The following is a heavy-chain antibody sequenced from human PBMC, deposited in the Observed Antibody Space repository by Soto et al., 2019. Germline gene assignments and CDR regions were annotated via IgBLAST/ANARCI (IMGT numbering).Heavy chain of an antibody. CDR2: IYHSGST. D-gene: IGHD1-26*01. J-gene: IGHJ4*02. CDR1: GGSIISSNW. CDR3: ARWETFRAYFDY. V-gene: IGHV4-4*02. Sequence: SETLSLTCAVSGGSIISSNWWSWVRRPPGKGLEWIGEIYHSGSTNYNPSLKSRVTISVDKSKNQFSLKLSSVTAADTAVYYCARWETFRAYFDYWGQGTLVTVSS.